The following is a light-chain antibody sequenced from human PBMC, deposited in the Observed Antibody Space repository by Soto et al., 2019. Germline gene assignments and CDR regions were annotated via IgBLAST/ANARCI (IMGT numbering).Light chain of an antibody. CDR3: QHYGSTSFT. J-gene: IGKJ3*01. Sequence: EIVLTQSPGTLSLSPGERATLSCRASQSVSSNYLAWYQQKPGQAPRLLIHGASNRATGIPDRFSGSGSGTDFTLTISRLEPEDFVVYYCQHYGSTSFTFXPG. CDR1: QSVSSNY. CDR2: GAS. V-gene: IGKV3-20*01.